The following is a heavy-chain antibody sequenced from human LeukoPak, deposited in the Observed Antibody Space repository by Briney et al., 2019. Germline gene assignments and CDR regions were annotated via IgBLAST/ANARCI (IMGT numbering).Heavy chain of an antibody. CDR2: INPNSGGT. V-gene: IGHV1-2*02. CDR1: GYTFTGYY. D-gene: IGHD3-22*01. CDR3: ARLYYYDSSGDY. J-gene: IGHJ4*02. Sequence: ASVKVSCKASGYTFTGYYMHWVRQAPGQGLEWMGWINPNSGGTNYAQKFQGRVTMTRDTSISTAYMELSRLRSDDTAVYYCARLYYYDSSGDYWGQGTLGTVSS.